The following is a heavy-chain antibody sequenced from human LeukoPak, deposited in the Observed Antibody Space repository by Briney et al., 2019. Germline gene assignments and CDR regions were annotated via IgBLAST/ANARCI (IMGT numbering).Heavy chain of an antibody. J-gene: IGHJ4*02. Sequence: SETLSLTCTVSGDSISSYYWSWIRQSPGKGLEWIGYIFPGGSTNSNPSLKSRVTISVDTSKNQFSLKVSSVTAADTAMYYCARSPPAPKEFDYWGQGTLVTVYS. CDR2: IFPGGST. D-gene: IGHD2-2*01. CDR3: ARSPPAPKEFDY. V-gene: IGHV4-4*09. CDR1: GDSISSYY.